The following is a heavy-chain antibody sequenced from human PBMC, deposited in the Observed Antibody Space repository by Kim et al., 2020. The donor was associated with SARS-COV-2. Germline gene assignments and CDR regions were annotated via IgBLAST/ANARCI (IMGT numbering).Heavy chain of an antibody. CDR1: GFTFSSYA. CDR2: TWYDGSNK. J-gene: IGHJ6*02. V-gene: IGHV3-33*06. D-gene: IGHD6-6*01. CDR3: AKDGSYSSSWGYYYYGMDV. Sequence: GGSLRLSCAASGFTFSSYAMHWVRQAPGKGLEWVAVTWYDGSNKYYADSVKGRFTISRDNSKNTLYLQMNSLRAEDTAVYYCAKDGSYSSSWGYYYYGMDVWGQGTTVTVSS.